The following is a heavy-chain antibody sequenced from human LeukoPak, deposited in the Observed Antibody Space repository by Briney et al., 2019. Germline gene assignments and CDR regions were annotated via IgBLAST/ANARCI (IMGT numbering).Heavy chain of an antibody. J-gene: IGHJ5*02. Sequence: PGRSLRLSCAASGFTFSSYGMHWVRQAPGKGLEWVAVIWYDGSNKYYADSVKGRFTISRDNSKNTLYLQMNSLRAEDTAVYYCAGENPGWFDPWGQGTLVTVSS. CDR2: IWYDGSNK. CDR1: GFTFSSYG. V-gene: IGHV3-33*01. CDR3: AGENPGWFDP.